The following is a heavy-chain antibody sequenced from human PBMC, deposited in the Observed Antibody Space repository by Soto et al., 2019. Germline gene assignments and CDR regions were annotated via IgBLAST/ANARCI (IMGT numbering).Heavy chain of an antibody. CDR3: ARDFILDY. D-gene: IGHD2-21*01. CDR2: ISYDGSNK. CDR1: GFTFSSYA. V-gene: IGHV3-30-3*01. Sequence: GGSLRLSCAASGFTFSSYAMHWVRQAPGKGLEWVAVISYDGSNKYYADSVKGRFTISRDNSKNTLYLQMNSLRAEDTAVYYCARDFILDYWGQGTLVTVSS. J-gene: IGHJ4*02.